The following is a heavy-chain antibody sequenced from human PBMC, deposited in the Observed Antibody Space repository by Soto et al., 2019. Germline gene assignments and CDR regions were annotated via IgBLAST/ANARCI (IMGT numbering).Heavy chain of an antibody. CDR1: GFTFISDW. J-gene: IGHJ4*02. CDR3: ARYRRGASGTVC. Sequence: VQLVESGGGLVQPGGSLRLSRAASGFTFISDWMIWVRQAPGKGLEWVANIKQDGSEKYYVDAVKGRFTISRDNAINSLYLQMNNLRAEDTAVYYCARYRRGASGTVCWGQGALVTVS. CDR2: IKQDGSEK. V-gene: IGHV3-7*05. D-gene: IGHD5-12*01.